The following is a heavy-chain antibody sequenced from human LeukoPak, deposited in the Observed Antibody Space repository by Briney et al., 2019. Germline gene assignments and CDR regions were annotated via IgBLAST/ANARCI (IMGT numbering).Heavy chain of an antibody. CDR3: AKRGVVIRVILVGFHKEAYYFDS. J-gene: IGHJ4*02. CDR1: GFTFSSYG. V-gene: IGHV3-23*01. D-gene: IGHD3-10*01. CDR2: ISGSGGST. Sequence: PGGSLRLSCAASGFTFSSYGMSWVRQAPGKGLEWVAGISGSGGSTHYADSVKGRFTISRDNRKSTLYLQLTSLRAEDTAVYFCAKRGVVIRVILVGFHKEAYYFDSWGQGALVTVSS.